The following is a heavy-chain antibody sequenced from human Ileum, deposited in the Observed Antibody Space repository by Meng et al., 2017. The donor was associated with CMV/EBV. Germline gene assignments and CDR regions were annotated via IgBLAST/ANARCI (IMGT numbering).Heavy chain of an antibody. J-gene: IGHJ6*02. CDR1: GYTFTSYD. V-gene: IGHV1-8*03. CDR3: ARAGASSGYYYEYYYYGMDV. CDR2: MNPNSGNT. Sequence: ASVKVSCKASGYTFTSYDINWVRQATGQGLEWMGWMNPNSGNTGYAQKFQDRVTITRNTSISTAYMELSSLRSEDTAVYYCARAGASSGYYYEYYYYGMDVWGQGTTVTVSS. D-gene: IGHD3-22*01.